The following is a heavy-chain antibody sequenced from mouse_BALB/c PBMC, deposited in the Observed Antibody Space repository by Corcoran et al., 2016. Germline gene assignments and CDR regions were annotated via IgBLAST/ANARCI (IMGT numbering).Heavy chain of an antibody. D-gene: IGHD2-1*01. CDR2: IDPANGNT. Sequence: EVQLQQSGAELVKPGASVKLSCTASGFNIKDTYMHWVKQRPEQGLEWIGRIDPANGNTKYDPKFQGKATITADTSSNTAYLQLSSLTAEDTAGDYCAWGNPAWFAYWGQGTLVTVSA. V-gene: IGHV14-3*02. CDR3: AWGNPAWFAY. J-gene: IGHJ3*01. CDR1: GFNIKDTY.